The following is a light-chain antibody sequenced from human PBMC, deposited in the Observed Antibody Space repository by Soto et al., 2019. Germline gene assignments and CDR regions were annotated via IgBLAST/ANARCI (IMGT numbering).Light chain of an antibody. CDR1: QSVSSNY. Sequence: EIVLTQSPGTLSLSPGERATLSCRAGQSVSSNYLAWYQQKSGQAPRLLIYGASSRATGIPDRFSGSGSGTDFTLTISRLEPEDFAVYYCQQYGGSPRTFGQGTKV. V-gene: IGKV3-20*01. CDR2: GAS. J-gene: IGKJ1*01. CDR3: QQYGGSPRT.